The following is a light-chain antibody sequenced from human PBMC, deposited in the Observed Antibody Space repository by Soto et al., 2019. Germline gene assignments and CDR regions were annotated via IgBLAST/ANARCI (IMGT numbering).Light chain of an antibody. CDR2: GNS. J-gene: IGLJ1*01. CDR1: SSKIGAGYD. Sequence: VLTQPPSVSGAPGQRVTISCTGSSSKIGAGYDVYWYQQPPGTAPKLLIYGNSNRPSGVPDRFSGSKSGTSASLAITGLQAEDEADYYCQSYDNSLSVYVFGTGTKVTVL. V-gene: IGLV1-40*01. CDR3: QSYDNSLSVYV.